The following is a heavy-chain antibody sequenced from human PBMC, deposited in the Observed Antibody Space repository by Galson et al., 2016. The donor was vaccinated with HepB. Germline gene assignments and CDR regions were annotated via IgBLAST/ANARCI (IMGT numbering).Heavy chain of an antibody. CDR1: GYDFNDYY. Sequence: SVKVSCKASGYDFNDYYIHWVRQAPGQGLEWMGWINPDSGETKYPQNFQGRVTLTRDTSTGTAYMDVVSLRSDDTAVYFCARENGGSPNWFDPWGQGTLVSVSS. J-gene: IGHJ5*02. D-gene: IGHD2-15*01. CDR2: INPDSGET. V-gene: IGHV1-2*02. CDR3: ARENGGSPNWFDP.